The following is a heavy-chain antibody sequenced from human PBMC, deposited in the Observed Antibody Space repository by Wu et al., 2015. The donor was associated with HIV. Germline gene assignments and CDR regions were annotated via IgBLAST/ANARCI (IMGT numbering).Heavy chain of an antibody. V-gene: IGHV1-69*18. CDR2: IIPIFGQQ. CDR3: ARDPSRIAAAGRRGNWFDP. J-gene: IGHJ5*02. Sequence: QVQLVQSGAEVKRPGASVKVSCKASGYTFTSYDINWVRQATGQGLEWMGRIIPIFGQQNYAQKFQGRVTITADESTSTAYMELSSLRSEDTAVYYCARDPSRIAAAGRRGNWFDPWGQGTLVTVSS. D-gene: IGHD6-13*01. CDR1: GYTFTSYD.